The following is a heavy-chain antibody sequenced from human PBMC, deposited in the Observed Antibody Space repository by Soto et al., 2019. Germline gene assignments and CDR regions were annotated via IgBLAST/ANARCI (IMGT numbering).Heavy chain of an antibody. CDR3: AKVPSPQTYQVVTPGWFGP. J-gene: IGHJ5*02. CDR2: IYYTGTT. V-gene: IGHV4-31*03. CDR1: ADSIRDGGYY. Sequence: TLSLAFSVFADSIRDGGYYWSWIRQVPGKGLEWLGYIYYTGTTYYNPSLKSRLSMSVDMSKSQFSLKLTSLTAADTAVYYCAKVPSPQTYQVVTPGWFGPWGRGILVTVSS. D-gene: IGHD2-21*02.